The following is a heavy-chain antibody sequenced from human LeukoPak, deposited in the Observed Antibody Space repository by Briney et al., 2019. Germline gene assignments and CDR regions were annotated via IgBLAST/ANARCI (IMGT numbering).Heavy chain of an antibody. CDR2: ISWNSGSI. CDR3: ARYSYGRMRGFDY. V-gene: IGHV3-9*01. J-gene: IGHJ4*02. CDR1: GFTFDDYA. Sequence: GRSLRLSCAASGFTFDDYAMHWVRQAPGKGLEWVSGISWNSGSIGYADSVKGRFTISRDNAKNSLYLQMNSLRAEDTAVYYCARYSYGRMRGFDYWGQGTLVTVSS. D-gene: IGHD5-18*01.